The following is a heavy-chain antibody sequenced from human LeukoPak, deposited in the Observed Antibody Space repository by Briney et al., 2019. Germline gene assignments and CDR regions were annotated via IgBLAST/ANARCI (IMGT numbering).Heavy chain of an antibody. CDR3: ARIDRSSYSLGFDY. Sequence: SETLSLTCTVSGGSINSYYWSWIRQPPGKGLEWIGYISYSGSTSYNPSLKSRITISVDTSKNQFSLKLTSVTAADTAVYYCARIDRSSYSLGFDYWGQGTLVTVSS. J-gene: IGHJ4*02. CDR1: GGSINSYY. V-gene: IGHV4-59*08. D-gene: IGHD6-6*01. CDR2: ISYSGST.